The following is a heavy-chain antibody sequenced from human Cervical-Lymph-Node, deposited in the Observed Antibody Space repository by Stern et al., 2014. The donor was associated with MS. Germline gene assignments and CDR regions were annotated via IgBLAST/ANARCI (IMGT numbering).Heavy chain of an antibody. D-gene: IGHD1-26*01. CDR2: IIPIFGTT. Sequence: VQLVQSGAAVKEPGSSVKVSCRASGGSISSFAINWVRQTPGQGPEWMGGIIPIFGTTLYAQKFQGRVTITADESTSTAYMDLRSLRSEDTAIYYCATGADATYYFDFWGLGTLLTVSS. CDR1: GGSISSFA. V-gene: IGHV1-69*01. CDR3: ATGADATYYFDF. J-gene: IGHJ4*02.